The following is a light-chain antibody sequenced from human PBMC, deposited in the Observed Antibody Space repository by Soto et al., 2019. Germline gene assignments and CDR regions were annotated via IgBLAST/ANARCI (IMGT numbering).Light chain of an antibody. J-gene: IGKJ5*01. CDR2: GAS. V-gene: IGKV3-15*01. CDR3: QQAYSFPIT. CDR1: QSVSSN. Sequence: EIVLTQSPATLSLSPGETATLSCRASQSVSSNLAWYQQKPGQAPRLLIYGASTRATGIPARFSGSGSGTDFTLSISNLQPEDFATYYCQQAYSFPITFGQGTRLEI.